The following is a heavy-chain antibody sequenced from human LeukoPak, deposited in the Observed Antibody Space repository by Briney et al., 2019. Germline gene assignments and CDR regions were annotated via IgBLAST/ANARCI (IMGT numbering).Heavy chain of an antibody. V-gene: IGHV1-2*02. CDR3: ARVPQTYYDFWSAPRGPYYFDY. Sequence: ASVNVSCKASGYTFTGYYMHWVRQAPGQGLEWMGGINPNSGGTNYAQKFQGRVTMTRDTSISTAYMELSRLRSDDTAVYYCARVPQTYYDFWSAPRGPYYFDYWGQGTLVTVSS. D-gene: IGHD3-3*01. CDR2: INPNSGGT. CDR1: GYTFTGYY. J-gene: IGHJ4*02.